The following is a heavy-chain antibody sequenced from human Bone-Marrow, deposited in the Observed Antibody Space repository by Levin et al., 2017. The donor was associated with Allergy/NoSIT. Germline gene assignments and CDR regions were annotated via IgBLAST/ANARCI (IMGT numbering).Heavy chain of an antibody. CDR1: GFTFSSYA. CDR2: ISGSGGST. Sequence: GESLKISCAASGFTFSSYAMSWVRQAPGKGLEWVSAISGSGGSTYYADSVKGRFTISRDNSKNTLYLQMNSLRAEDTAVYYCAKVDSPYGDYVFPFDYWGQGTLVTVSS. D-gene: IGHD4-17*01. CDR3: AKVDSPYGDYVFPFDY. J-gene: IGHJ4*02. V-gene: IGHV3-23*01.